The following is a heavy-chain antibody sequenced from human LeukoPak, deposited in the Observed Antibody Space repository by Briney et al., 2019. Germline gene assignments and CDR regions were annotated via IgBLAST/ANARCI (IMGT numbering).Heavy chain of an antibody. CDR3: ARFVDTAMDAFDI. CDR2: INPNSGGT. Sequence: GASVKVSCKASRYTFTGYYMHWVRQAPGQGLEWMGRINPNSGGTNYAQKFQGRVTMTRDTSISTAYMELSRLRSDDTAVYYCARFVDTAMDAFDIWGQGTMVTVSS. CDR1: RYTFTGYY. V-gene: IGHV1-2*06. J-gene: IGHJ3*02. D-gene: IGHD5-18*01.